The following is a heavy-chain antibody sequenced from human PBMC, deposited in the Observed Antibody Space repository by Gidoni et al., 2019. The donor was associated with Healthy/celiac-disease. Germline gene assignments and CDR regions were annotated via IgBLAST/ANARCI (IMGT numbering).Heavy chain of an antibody. V-gene: IGHV4-38-2*02. CDR2: IYHSGST. J-gene: IGHJ4*02. CDR3: ARGLGYYDSSGYYSNYFDY. Sequence: QVQLQESGPGLVKPSETLSLTCTVSGYSISSGYYWGWIRQPPGKGLELIGSIYHSGSTYYNPSLKSRVTISVDTSKNQFSLKLSSVTAADTSVYYCARGLGYYDSSGYYSNYFDYWGQGTLVTVSS. CDR1: GYSISSGYY. D-gene: IGHD3-22*01.